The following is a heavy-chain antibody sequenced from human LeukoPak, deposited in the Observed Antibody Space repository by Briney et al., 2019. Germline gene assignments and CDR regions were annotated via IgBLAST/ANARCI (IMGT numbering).Heavy chain of an antibody. J-gene: IGHJ6*03. Sequence: SETLSLTCAVSGGSISSGSYYWSWIRQPAGKGLEWIGRIYTSGSTNYNPSLKSRVTISVDTSKNQFSLKLSSVTAADTAVYYCARGASLWFGELLFMDVWGKGTTVTISS. CDR1: GGSISSGSYY. V-gene: IGHV4-61*02. CDR2: IYTSGST. CDR3: ARGASLWFGELLFMDV. D-gene: IGHD3-10*01.